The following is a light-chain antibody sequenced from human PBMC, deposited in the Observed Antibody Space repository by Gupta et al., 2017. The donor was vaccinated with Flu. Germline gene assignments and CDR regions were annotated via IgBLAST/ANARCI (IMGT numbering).Light chain of an antibody. CDR2: GAS. CDR3: QQYGSSPGT. Sequence: GNLYWSPGERASLSCRASQSVSSSYLAWYQQKTGQATRLLIYGASSRATGIPDRFSGSGSGTDFTLTISRLEPEDFAVYYCQQYGSSPGTFGPGTKVDIK. V-gene: IGKV3-20*01. J-gene: IGKJ3*01. CDR1: QSVSSSY.